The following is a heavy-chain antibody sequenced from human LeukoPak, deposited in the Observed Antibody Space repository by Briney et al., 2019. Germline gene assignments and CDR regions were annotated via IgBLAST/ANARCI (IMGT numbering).Heavy chain of an antibody. CDR3: AKDFRSNSPFDR. D-gene: IGHD4-11*01. J-gene: IGHJ4*02. CDR1: GFTFTSYI. Sequence: GGSLRLSCAAPGFTFTSYIMNWVRQAPGKGLEWVSGVSLGGYNTYYADSVKGRFTISRDNSKNTVYLQMSSLRIEDTAVYYCAKDFRSNSPFDRWGQGTLVTVSS. V-gene: IGHV3-23*01. CDR2: VSLGGYNT.